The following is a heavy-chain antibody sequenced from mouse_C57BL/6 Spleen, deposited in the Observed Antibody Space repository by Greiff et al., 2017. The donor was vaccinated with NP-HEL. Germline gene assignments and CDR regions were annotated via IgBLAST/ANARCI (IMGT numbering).Heavy chain of an antibody. V-gene: IGHV8-8*01. CDR2: IWWDDDK. CDR1: GFSLSTFGMG. Sequence: QVTLKESGPGILQPSQTLSLTCSFSGFSLSTFGMGVGWIRQPSGKGLEWLAHIWWDDDKYYNPALKSRLTISKDTSKNQVFLKIANVDTADTATYYCARMVREAYYYAMDYWGQGTSVTVSS. J-gene: IGHJ4*01. D-gene: IGHD2-2*01. CDR3: ARMVREAYYYAMDY.